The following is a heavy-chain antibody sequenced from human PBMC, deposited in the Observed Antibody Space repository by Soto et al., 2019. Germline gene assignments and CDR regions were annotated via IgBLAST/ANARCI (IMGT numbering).Heavy chain of an antibody. CDR1: GGSISSGVYY. CDR3: AIYDSSGSRGFQH. D-gene: IGHD3-22*01. V-gene: IGHV4-31*03. J-gene: IGHJ1*01. Sequence: QVQLQESGPGLVKPSPTLSLTCTVSGGSISSGVYYWSWIRQHPGKGLEWIGYIYYSGSTYYNPSLKSRATISVDTSKNQFSLKLSSVTAADTAVYYCAIYDSSGSRGFQHWGQGNLVTASS. CDR2: IYYSGST.